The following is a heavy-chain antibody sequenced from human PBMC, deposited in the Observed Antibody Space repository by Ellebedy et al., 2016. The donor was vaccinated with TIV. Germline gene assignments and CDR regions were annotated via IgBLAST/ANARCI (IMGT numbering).Heavy chain of an antibody. Sequence: GESLKISCAASGFSFNAYGMNWVRQAPGRGLEYVPSISDNSNYIYYADSVKGRFTISRDNSRNTLYLQMSSLKPEDTAVYYCVARVRTAMGFDYWGQGTLVTVST. CDR3: VARVRTAMGFDY. CDR2: ISDNSNYI. V-gene: IGHV3-21*01. CDR1: GFSFNAYG. D-gene: IGHD5-18*01. J-gene: IGHJ4*02.